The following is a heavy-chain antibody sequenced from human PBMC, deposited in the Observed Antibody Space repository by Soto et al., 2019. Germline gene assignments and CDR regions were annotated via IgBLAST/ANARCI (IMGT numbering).Heavy chain of an antibody. CDR1: GGSISSSNW. J-gene: IGHJ4*02. Sequence: QVQLQESGPGLVKPSGTLSLTCAVSGGSISSSNWWSWVRQPPGKGLEWIGEIYHSGSTNYNPSLQSRVTISVDKSKNQFSLKLSYVTAADTAVYYCARSKRGAVAVDFDYWGQGTLVTVSS. CDR3: ARSKRGAVAVDFDY. D-gene: IGHD6-19*01. V-gene: IGHV4-4*02. CDR2: IYHSGST.